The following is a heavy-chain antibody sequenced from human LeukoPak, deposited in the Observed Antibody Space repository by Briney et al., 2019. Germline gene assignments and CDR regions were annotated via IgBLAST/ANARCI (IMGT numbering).Heavy chain of an antibody. CDR2: ISGDGETT. V-gene: IGHV3-23*01. CDR1: GFTFSIYP. J-gene: IGHJ4*02. CDR3: ASSRVYGYHDY. D-gene: IGHD5-18*01. Sequence: GGSLRLSCTTSGFTFSIYPMYWVRQTPGKGLEWVSAISGDGETTYYAESMKGRFTVSRDNSKDTLYLQMNSLRADDTAVYYCASSRVYGYHDYWGQGTLVTVSS.